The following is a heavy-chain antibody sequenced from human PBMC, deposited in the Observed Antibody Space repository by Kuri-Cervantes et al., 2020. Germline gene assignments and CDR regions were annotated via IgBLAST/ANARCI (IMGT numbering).Heavy chain of an antibody. CDR3: ARNLRLPNWYFDL. CDR1: GFTFDDYA. CDR2: ISWNSGSI. D-gene: IGHD2-15*01. Sequence: SLKISCAASGFTFDDYAMHWVRQAPGKGLEWVSGISWNSGSIGYADSVKGRFTISRDNAKNSLSLQMNSLRAGDTAVYYCARNLRLPNWYFDLWGLGTLVTVSS. J-gene: IGHJ2*01. V-gene: IGHV3-9*01.